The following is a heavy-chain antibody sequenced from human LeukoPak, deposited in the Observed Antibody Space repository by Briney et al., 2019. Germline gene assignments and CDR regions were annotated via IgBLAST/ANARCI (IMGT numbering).Heavy chain of an antibody. D-gene: IGHD3-9*01. Sequence: PGGSLRLSCAASGFTLDDYAMQWVRQAPGKGLEWVSGISWNSGTIGSADSVKGRFTISRDNAKNSLYLQMNSLRAEDTALYYCAKDFVPRYDILTGLVDYWGQGTLVTVSS. CDR1: GFTLDDYA. J-gene: IGHJ4*02. CDR3: AKDFVPRYDILTGLVDY. V-gene: IGHV3-9*01. CDR2: ISWNSGTI.